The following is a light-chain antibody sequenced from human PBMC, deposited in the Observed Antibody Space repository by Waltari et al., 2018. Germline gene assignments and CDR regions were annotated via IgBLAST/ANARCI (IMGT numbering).Light chain of an antibody. CDR3: QTGGHGTWV. Sequence: QLVLTQSPSASASLGAPVKTTCTLSSGHSPNVIPWPQNRPERGPRYLMKVNSDGSHNKGDEIPDRFSGSSSGAEHYLTISRLQSEDEADYYCQTGGHGTWVFGGGTKLTVL. CDR1: SGHSPNV. J-gene: IGLJ3*02. V-gene: IGLV4-69*01. CDR2: VNSDGSH.